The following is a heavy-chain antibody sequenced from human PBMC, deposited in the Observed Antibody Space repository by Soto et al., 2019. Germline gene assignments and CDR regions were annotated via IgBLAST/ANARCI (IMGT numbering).Heavy chain of an antibody. V-gene: IGHV3-73*01. Sequence: GGSLRLSCAASGFSFSGSAMHWVRQASGKGLEWVGRIGSKANNYATAYAASVKGRFTISRDDSKITAYLQMNSLRAEDTAVYYCAKDRPSGSRPYYYGMDVWGQGT. D-gene: IGHD1-26*01. J-gene: IGHJ6*02. CDR2: IGSKANNYAT. CDR1: GFSFSGSA. CDR3: AKDRPSGSRPYYYGMDV.